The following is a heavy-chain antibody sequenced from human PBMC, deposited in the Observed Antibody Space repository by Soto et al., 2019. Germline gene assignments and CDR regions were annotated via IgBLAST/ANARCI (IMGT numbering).Heavy chain of an antibody. V-gene: IGHV1-69*06. CDR3: ARDEATNWFDP. CDR1: GGTFSNDA. CDR2: IITMFGTT. J-gene: IGHJ5*02. Sequence: QVQLVQSGAEVKKPGSSVKVSCKASGGTFSNDAISWVRQAPGQGLEWMGGIITMFGTTIYAQKFQGRVTITAGRSTSTAYMELSSLRSEDTAVYFCARDEATNWFDPWGQGTLVTVSS.